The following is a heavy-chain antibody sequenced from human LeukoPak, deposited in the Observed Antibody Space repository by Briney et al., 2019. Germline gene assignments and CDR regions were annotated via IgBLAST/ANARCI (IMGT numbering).Heavy chain of an antibody. Sequence: PGGSLRLSCATSGFTFNNNAMSWVRQAPGKGLPWVSAINGGGDATEYADSVKGRFTISRDNSKNTLYLQMNSLRTDDTAVYYCARCTASCYANAFDVWGQGTLLTVSS. J-gene: IGHJ3*01. D-gene: IGHD2-2*01. CDR1: GFTFNNNA. CDR2: INGGGDAT. V-gene: IGHV3-23*01. CDR3: ARCTASCYANAFDV.